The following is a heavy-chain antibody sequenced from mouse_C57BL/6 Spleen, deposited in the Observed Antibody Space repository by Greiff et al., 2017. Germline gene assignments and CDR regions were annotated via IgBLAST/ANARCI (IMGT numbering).Heavy chain of an antibody. J-gene: IGHJ4*01. CDR2: IRLKSDNYAT. D-gene: IGHD2-3*01. V-gene: IGHV6-3*01. CDR1: GFTFSNYW. CDR3: TDRGWLLLYAMDY. Sequence: EVKVEESGGGLVQPGGSMTLSCVASGFTFSNYWMNWVRQSPEKGLAWVAQIRLKSDNYATHYAESVKGRFTISRDDSKSSVYLQMNNLRAEDTGIYYCTDRGWLLLYAMDYWGQGTSVTVSS.